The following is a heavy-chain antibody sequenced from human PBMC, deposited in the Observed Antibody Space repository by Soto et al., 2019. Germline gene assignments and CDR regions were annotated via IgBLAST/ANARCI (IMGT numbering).Heavy chain of an antibody. J-gene: IGHJ6*02. CDR3: AREWEQLVGNYYYYGMDV. Sequence: ASVKVSCKASGYTFTSYGISWVRQAPGQGLEWMGWISAYNGNTNYAQKLQGRVTMTTDTSTSTAYMELRSLRSDDTAVYYCAREWEQLVGNYYYYGMDVWGQGTTVTGS. CDR1: GYTFTSYG. CDR2: ISAYNGNT. D-gene: IGHD6-6*01. V-gene: IGHV1-18*01.